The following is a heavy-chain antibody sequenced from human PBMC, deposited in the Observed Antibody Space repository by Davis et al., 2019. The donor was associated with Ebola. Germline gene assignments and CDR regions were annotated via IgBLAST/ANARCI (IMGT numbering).Heavy chain of an antibody. CDR1: GGSINSGDNY. J-gene: IGHJ3*02. CDR3: TRDHWYGSGWYAFDI. Sequence: PSETLSLTCTVSGGSINSGDNYWTWIRQPAGKGLEWIGHIFTSGSTNYNPSLQSRVTISLDTSKSQFSLTLTSLTAADTAVYYCTRDHWYGSGWYAFDIWGQGTMVTVSS. CDR2: IFTSGST. V-gene: IGHV4-61*09. D-gene: IGHD6-19*01.